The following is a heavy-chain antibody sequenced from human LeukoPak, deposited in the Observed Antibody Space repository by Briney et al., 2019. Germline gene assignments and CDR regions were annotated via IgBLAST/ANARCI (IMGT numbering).Heavy chain of an antibody. CDR2: INSDGSST. J-gene: IGHJ5*02. D-gene: IGHD3-9*01. V-gene: IGHV3-74*01. CDR3: ARASLRYFDWSRGDWFDP. Sequence: GGSLRLSCAASGFTFSSYAMHWVRQAPGKGLVWVSRINSDGSSTNYADSVKGRFTISRDNAKNTLYLQMNSLRAEDTAVYYCARASLRYFDWSRGDWFDPWGQGTLVTVSS. CDR1: GFTFSSYA.